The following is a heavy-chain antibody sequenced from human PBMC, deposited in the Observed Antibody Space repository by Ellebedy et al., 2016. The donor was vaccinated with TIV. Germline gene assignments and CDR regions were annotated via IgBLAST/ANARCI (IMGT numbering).Heavy chain of an antibody. D-gene: IGHD3-10*01. CDR1: GFTFSGYG. CDR3: ARCHAIRGVHGMNV. V-gene: IGHV3-33*01. J-gene: IGHJ6*02. Sequence: PGGSLRLSCAASGFTFSGYGMHWVRQAPGKGLAWVAFIWSDGGGEYADSVKGRFTISRDNAKNSLYLQMNSLRDEDTAVYFCARCHAIRGVHGMNVWGQGTTVTVSS. CDR2: IWSDGGGE.